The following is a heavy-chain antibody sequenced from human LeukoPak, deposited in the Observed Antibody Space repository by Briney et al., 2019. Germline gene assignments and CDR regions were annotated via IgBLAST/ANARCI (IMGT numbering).Heavy chain of an antibody. CDR3: AKCGSANYYNLHFDY. CDR1: GFTFDDYA. Sequence: GGSLRLSCVASGFTFDDYAMHWVRQVPGKGLEWVSSISWNSGNIDYADSVKGRFTVSRDNAKNSLYLQMSSLRAEDTALYYCAKCGSANYYNLHFDYWGQGTQVTVSS. J-gene: IGHJ4*02. V-gene: IGHV3-9*01. D-gene: IGHD3-10*01. CDR2: ISWNSGNI.